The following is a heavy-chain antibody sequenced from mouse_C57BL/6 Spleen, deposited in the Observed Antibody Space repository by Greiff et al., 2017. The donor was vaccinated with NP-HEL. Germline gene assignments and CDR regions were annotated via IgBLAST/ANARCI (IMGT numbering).Heavy chain of an antibody. J-gene: IGHJ2*01. D-gene: IGHD1-1*01. CDR2: INPYNGGT. Sequence: EVQLKQSGPVLVKPGASVKMSCKASGYTFTDYYMNWVKQSHGKSLEWIGVINPYNGGTSYNQKLKGKATLTVDKSSSTAYLELNSLTSEDSAVDYCARGCGSSYCDYWGQGTTLTVSS. CDR1: GYTFTDYY. CDR3: ARGCGSSYCDY. V-gene: IGHV1-19*01.